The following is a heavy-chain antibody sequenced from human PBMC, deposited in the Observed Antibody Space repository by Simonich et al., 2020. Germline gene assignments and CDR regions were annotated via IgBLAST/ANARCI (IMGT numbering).Heavy chain of an antibody. J-gene: IGHJ3*02. Sequence: QVQLVQSGAEVKKPGASVKVSCKASGYTFTGYYMHWVRQAPGQGLEWMGWINPNSGGKNYAKKFQGRVTMTRDTSISTAYMELSRLRSDDTAVYYCARGPRWTGDDAFDIWGQGTMVTVSS. D-gene: IGHD7-27*01. CDR2: INPNSGGK. V-gene: IGHV1-2*02. CDR1: GYTFTGYY. CDR3: ARGPRWTGDDAFDI.